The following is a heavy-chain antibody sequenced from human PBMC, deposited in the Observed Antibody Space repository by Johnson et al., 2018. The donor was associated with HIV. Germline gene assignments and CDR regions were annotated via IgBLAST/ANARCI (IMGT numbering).Heavy chain of an antibody. CDR3: ATSTASDALDI. J-gene: IGHJ3*02. Sequence: QVQLVESGGGVVQPGGSLRLSCAASGFTFSSYAMHWVRQAPGKGLEWVAVISYDGSNKYYADSVKGRFTISRDNSKNTLYLQMNSRRAEDTAVYYCATSTASDALDIWGQGTMVTVSS. V-gene: IGHV3-30*04. CDR1: GFTFSSYA. CDR2: ISYDGSNK.